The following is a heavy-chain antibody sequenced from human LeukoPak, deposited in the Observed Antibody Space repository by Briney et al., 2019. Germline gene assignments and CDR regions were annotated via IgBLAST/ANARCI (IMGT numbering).Heavy chain of an antibody. Sequence: GGSLRLSCAASGFTFSSYVMNWVRQAPGKGLEWVSFIGADGSNTCYADSVKGRFTVSRDNSKNTLYLQMNSLRAEDTAVYYCAKVVNGWYNFDYWGQGTLVTVSS. CDR1: GFTFSSYV. CDR3: AKVVNGWYNFDY. V-gene: IGHV3-23*01. D-gene: IGHD6-19*01. J-gene: IGHJ4*02. CDR2: IGADGSNT.